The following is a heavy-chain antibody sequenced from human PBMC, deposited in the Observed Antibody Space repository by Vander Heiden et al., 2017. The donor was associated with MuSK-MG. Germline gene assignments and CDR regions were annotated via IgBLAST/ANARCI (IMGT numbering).Heavy chain of an antibody. Sequence: EVQLVESGRGLVQPGRSLRLSCAASGFPFDDYAMHWVRQAPGKGLEWVSGISWNSGSIGYADSVKGRFTISRDNAKNSLYLQMNSLRAEDTALYYCAKDRDYYELDGAFDIWGQGTMVTVSS. CDR3: AKDRDYYELDGAFDI. CDR2: ISWNSGSI. J-gene: IGHJ3*02. D-gene: IGHD3-22*01. V-gene: IGHV3-9*01. CDR1: GFPFDDYA.